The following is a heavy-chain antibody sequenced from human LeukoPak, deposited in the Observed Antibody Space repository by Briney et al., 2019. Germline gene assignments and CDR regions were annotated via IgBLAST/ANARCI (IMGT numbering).Heavy chain of an antibody. CDR2: IHPRSGDT. CDR1: GYSFTAFY. J-gene: IGHJ4*02. V-gene: IGHV1-2*02. D-gene: IGHD3-10*01. Sequence: ASVKVSCKASGYSFTAFYIHWGRQAPGQGLEWMGWIHPRSGDTSYAQKFQGRVTMARDTSISTVYLDLSSLGSDDTAVYYCARDGEYGTGSYYRGCFDYWGQGILVTVSS. CDR3: ARDGEYGTGSYYRGCFDY.